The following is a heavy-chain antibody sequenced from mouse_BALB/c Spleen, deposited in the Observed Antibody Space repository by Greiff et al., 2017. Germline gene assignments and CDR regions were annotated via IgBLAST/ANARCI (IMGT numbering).Heavy chain of an antibody. J-gene: IGHJ3*01. CDR2: IWSGGST. V-gene: IGHV2-2*02. Sequence: QVQLQQSGPGLVQPSQSLSITCTVSGFSLTSYGVHWVRQSPGKGLEWLGVIWSGGSTDYNAAFISRLSISKDNSKSQVFFKMNSLQANDTAIYYCATSYYRYDPFAYWGQGTLVTVSA. D-gene: IGHD2-14*01. CDR1: GFSLTSYG. CDR3: ATSYYRYDPFAY.